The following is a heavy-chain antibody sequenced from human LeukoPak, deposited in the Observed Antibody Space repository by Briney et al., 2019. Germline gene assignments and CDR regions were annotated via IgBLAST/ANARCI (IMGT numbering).Heavy chain of an antibody. CDR2: INHSGST. V-gene: IGHV4-34*01. CDR3: ARGRWELSDAFDI. CDR1: GGSFSGYY. Sequence: SETLSLTCAVYGGSFSGYYWSWIRQPPGKGLEWIGEINHSGSTNYNPSLKSRVTISVDTSKNQFSLKLSSVTAADTAVHYCARGRWELSDAFDIWGQGTMVTVSS. D-gene: IGHD1-26*01. J-gene: IGHJ3*02.